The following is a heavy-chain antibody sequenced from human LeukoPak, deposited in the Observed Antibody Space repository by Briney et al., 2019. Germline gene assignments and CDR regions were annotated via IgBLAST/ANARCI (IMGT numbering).Heavy chain of an antibody. CDR3: AKGRSGWPNRLDY. CDR2: LSGSGDST. D-gene: IGHD6-19*01. V-gene: IGHV3-23*01. Sequence: GGSLRLSCAASGFSFSTYAMSWVRHAPGKGLAWVSALSGSGDSTYYADSVKGRFTISRDNSKNTLYLQMNSLRAEDTAIYYCAKGRSGWPNRLDYWGQGTLVTVSS. J-gene: IGHJ4*02. CDR1: GFSFSTYA.